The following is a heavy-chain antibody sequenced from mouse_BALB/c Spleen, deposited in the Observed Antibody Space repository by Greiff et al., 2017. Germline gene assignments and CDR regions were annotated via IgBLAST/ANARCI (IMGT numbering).Heavy chain of an antibody. D-gene: IGHD5-1*01. CDR2: INPSSGYT. Sequence: VQLQQSGAELARPGASVRMSCKASGYTFTSYTMHWVKQRPGQGLEWIGYINPSSGYTNYNQKFKDKATLTADKSSSTAYMQLSSLTSEDSAVYYCAKGEYRLAFDYWGQGTTLTVSS. V-gene: IGHV1-4*01. CDR1: GYTFTSYT. J-gene: IGHJ2*01. CDR3: AKGEYRLAFDY.